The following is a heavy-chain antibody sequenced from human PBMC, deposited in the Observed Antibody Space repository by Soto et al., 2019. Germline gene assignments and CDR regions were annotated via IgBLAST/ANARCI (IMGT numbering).Heavy chain of an antibody. CDR3: ARASSRWGSEAAY. CDR2: MYSDGTT. J-gene: IGHJ4*02. CDR1: GLTVSGNY. Sequence: EVQLVESGGGLIQPGGSLRLSCAASGLTVSGNYMGWVRQAPGKGLEWVSGMYSDGTTNYADSVKGRFTIFRDNSKNTLLLQMSMLSVEDTAVYHCARASSRWGSEAAYWGQGPLVNVSS. D-gene: IGHD3-16*01. V-gene: IGHV3-53*01.